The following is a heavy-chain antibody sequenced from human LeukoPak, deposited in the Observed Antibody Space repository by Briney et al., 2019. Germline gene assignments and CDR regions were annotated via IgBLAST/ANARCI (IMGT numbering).Heavy chain of an antibody. J-gene: IGHJ2*01. CDR2: INHSGST. CDR3: ARALCSSTSCRVRYFDL. D-gene: IGHD2-2*01. Sequence: PSETLSLTCAVYGGSFSGYYWSWIRQPPGKGLEWIGEINHSGSTNYNPSLKSRVTISVDKSKNQFSLKLSSVTAADTAVYYCARALCSSTSCRVRYFDLWGRGTLVTVSS. V-gene: IGHV4-34*01. CDR1: GGSFSGYY.